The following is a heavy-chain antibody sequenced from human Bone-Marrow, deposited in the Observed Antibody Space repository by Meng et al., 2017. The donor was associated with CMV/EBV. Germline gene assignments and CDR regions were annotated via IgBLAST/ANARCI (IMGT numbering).Heavy chain of an antibody. CDR2: ISHTGDT. V-gene: IGHV4-59*12. D-gene: IGHD3-22*01. CDR1: GAYIGRSY. CDR3: AGPDDMGDSPHDPFDF. Sequence: LSCTVSGAYIGRSYWSWNRRPPGKGLEYIAYISHTGDTNYNPSFKGRVTISMDTSKNQFSLILTSVTAADTAVYFCAGPDDMGDSPHDPFDFWGQGKMVTVSS. J-gene: IGHJ3*01.